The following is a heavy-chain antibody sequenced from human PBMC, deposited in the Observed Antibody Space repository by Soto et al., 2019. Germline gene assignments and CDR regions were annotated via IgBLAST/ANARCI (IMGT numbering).Heavy chain of an antibody. J-gene: IGHJ4*02. Sequence: SGPTLVNPTQTLTLTCTFSGFSLSTSGMCVSWIRQPPGKALEWLARIDWDDDKYYSTSLKTRLTISKDTSKNQVVLTMTNMDPVDTATYYCARLRFTFGGVIGPYYFDYWGQGTLVTVSS. V-gene: IGHV2-70*11. CDR3: ARLRFTFGGVIGPYYFDY. D-gene: IGHD3-16*02. CDR2: IDWDDDK. CDR1: GFSLSTSGMC.